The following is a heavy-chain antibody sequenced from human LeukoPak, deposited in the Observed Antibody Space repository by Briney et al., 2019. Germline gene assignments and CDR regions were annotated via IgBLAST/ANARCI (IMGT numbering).Heavy chain of an antibody. D-gene: IGHD6-13*01. V-gene: IGHV3-7*04. CDR1: GFTFSTYW. CDR2: IKHDGSEK. J-gene: IGHJ4*02. Sequence: PGGSLRLSCAASGFTFSTYWMSWVRQAPGRGLEWVANIKHDGSEKFYVDSVRGRFTIPRDNAKNSLYLQLNSLRAEDTALYYCARITGIEAAGDYWGQGTLVTVSS. CDR3: ARITGIEAAGDY.